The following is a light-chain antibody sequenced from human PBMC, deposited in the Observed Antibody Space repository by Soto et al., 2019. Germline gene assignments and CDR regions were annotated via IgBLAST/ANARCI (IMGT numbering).Light chain of an antibody. J-gene: IGKJ5*01. CDR3: QQSDSLPIT. CDR1: QDISNY. Sequence: DIQMTQSPSSLSASVGDRVTITCRASQDISNYLNWYQQRPGKAPKLLIYDESNLERGVPSRCSGTRSGTHCTFAITSLQPEDVATYCCQQSDSLPITFGQGTRLEI. CDR2: DES. V-gene: IGKV1-33*01.